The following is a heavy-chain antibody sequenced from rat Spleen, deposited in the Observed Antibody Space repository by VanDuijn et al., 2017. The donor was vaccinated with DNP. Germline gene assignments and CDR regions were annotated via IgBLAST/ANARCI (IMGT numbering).Heavy chain of an antibody. V-gene: IGHV2-27*01. J-gene: IGHJ2*01. CDR2: IQSGGNK. Sequence: QVQLKESGPGLVQPSQTLSLTCTVSGFSLTNYHVNWVRQPPGKGLEWMGRIQSGGNKDYNSALKSRLSISRDTSKSQVFLEMNSVQTEDTAIYFCARHYTYWGQGVMVTVSS. CDR3: ARHYTY. CDR1: GFSLTNYH. D-gene: IGHD1-2*01.